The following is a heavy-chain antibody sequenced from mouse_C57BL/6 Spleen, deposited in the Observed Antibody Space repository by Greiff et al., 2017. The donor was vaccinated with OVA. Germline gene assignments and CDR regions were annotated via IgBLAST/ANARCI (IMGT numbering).Heavy chain of an antibody. V-gene: IGHV5-6*01. CDR2: ISSGGSYT. D-gene: IGHD2-4*01. CDR3: ARHKDDSHFDY. J-gene: IGHJ2*01. Sequence: EVQRVESGGDLVKPGGSLKLSCAASGFTFSSYGMSWVRQTPDKRLEWVATISSGGSYTYYPDSVKGRFTISRDNAKNTLYLQMSSLKSEDTAMYYCARHKDDSHFDYWGQVTTLTVSS. CDR1: GFTFSSYG.